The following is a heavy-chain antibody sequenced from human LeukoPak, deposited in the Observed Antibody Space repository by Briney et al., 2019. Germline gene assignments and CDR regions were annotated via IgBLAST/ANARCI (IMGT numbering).Heavy chain of an antibody. D-gene: IGHD5-12*01. Sequence: SETLSLTCTVSGGSISSGDYYWSWIRQPPGKGLEWIGEINHSGSTNYNPSLKSRVTISVDTSKNQFSLKLSSVTAADTAVYYCARASGRRRGYSGYGLAPAGYYYYGMDVWGQGTTVTVSS. V-gene: IGHV4-39*07. CDR3: ARASGRRRGYSGYGLAPAGYYYYGMDV. CDR2: INHSGST. CDR1: GGSISSGDYY. J-gene: IGHJ6*02.